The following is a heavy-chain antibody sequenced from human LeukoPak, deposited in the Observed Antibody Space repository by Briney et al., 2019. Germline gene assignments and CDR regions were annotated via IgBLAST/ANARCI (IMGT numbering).Heavy chain of an antibody. Sequence: ASVKVSCKASGYTFTSYAMHWVRQAPGQRLEWMGWINTGKVNTKYSQKFQGRVTISRDTSASTAYMELSSLRSEDTAVYYCARVDGSPDYWGQGTLVTVFS. V-gene: IGHV1-3*04. CDR2: INTGKVNT. J-gene: IGHJ4*02. CDR1: GYTFTSYA. CDR3: ARVDGSPDY. D-gene: IGHD2-15*01.